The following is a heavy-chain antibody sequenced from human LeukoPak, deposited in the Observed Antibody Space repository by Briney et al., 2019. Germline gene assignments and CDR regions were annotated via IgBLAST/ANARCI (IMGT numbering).Heavy chain of an antibody. CDR2: ISAYNGNT. D-gene: IGHD6-13*01. J-gene: IGHJ3*02. Sequence: ASVKVSCKASGYTFTSYGISWVRQAPGQGLEWMGWISAYNGNTNYAQKLQGRVTMTTDTSTSTAYMELRSLRSDDTAVYYCARVEAAAGFDVFDIWGQGTMVTVSS. CDR1: GYTFTSYG. V-gene: IGHV1-18*04. CDR3: ARVEAAAGFDVFDI.